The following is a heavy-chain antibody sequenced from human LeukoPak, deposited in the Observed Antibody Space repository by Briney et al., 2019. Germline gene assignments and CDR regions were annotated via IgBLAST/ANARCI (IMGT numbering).Heavy chain of an antibody. CDR1: GSSISSISYY. V-gene: IGHV4-39*01. CDR3: ARRFSGGSELDY. Sequence: RTSETLSLTCTISGSSISSISYYWGWIRQPPGKGLEWIGSIYYTGSTYYNPSLKSRVTVSVDTSKNQFSLNLRSVTAADTAVYYCARRFSGGSELDYWGQGTLVTVSS. J-gene: IGHJ4*02. CDR2: IYYTGST. D-gene: IGHD1-26*01.